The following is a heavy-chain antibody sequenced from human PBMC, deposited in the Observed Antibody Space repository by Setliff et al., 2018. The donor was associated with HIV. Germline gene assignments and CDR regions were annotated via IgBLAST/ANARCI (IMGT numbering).Heavy chain of an antibody. CDR2: IYYSGST. CDR3: ARGRVDDSSGYYGVVDYYYYYYMDV. Sequence: SETLSLTCAVSGYSISTAYYWTWIRQTPGKGLEWIGYIYYSGSTKYNPSLTSRVTISVDTSKNQFSLKLSSVTAADTAVYYCARGRVDDSSGYYGVVDYYYYYYMDVWGKGTTVTVSS. D-gene: IGHD3-22*01. V-gene: IGHV4-59*12. J-gene: IGHJ6*03. CDR1: GYSISTAYY.